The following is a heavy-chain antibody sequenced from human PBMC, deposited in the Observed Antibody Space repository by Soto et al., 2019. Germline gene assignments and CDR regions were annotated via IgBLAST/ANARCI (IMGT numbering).Heavy chain of an antibody. J-gene: IGHJ6*02. CDR2: ISYDGSKK. V-gene: IGHV3-30*18. Sequence: QVQLVESGGGVVQPGRSLRLSCAASGFTVNSYGMHWVRQAPGKGLEWVAVISYDGSKKYYAESVKGRFTISRDKSKNTLYLPMNSLRAEDTDVYYWANDAFVGSYYLYYGMDVWGQGTTVTVSS. CDR1: GFTVNSYG. D-gene: IGHD2-15*01. CDR3: ANDAFVGSYYLYYGMDV.